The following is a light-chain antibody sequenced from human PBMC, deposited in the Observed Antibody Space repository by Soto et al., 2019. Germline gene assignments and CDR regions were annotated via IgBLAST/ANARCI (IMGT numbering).Light chain of an antibody. CDR3: QPYNNWPLT. CDR1: QGVSSN. V-gene: IGKV3-15*01. J-gene: IGKJ4*01. CDR2: GAS. Sequence: EIVMTQSPATLSVSPGERATLSCRASQGVSSNLAWYQQKPGQAPRLLIYGASTRATGIPARFSGSGSGTEFTLTISSLQSEDFAVYYCQPYNNWPLTFGGGTKVEIK.